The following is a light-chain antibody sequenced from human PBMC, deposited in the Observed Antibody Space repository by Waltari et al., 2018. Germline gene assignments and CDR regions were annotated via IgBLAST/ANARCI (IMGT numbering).Light chain of an antibody. J-gene: IGLJ1*01. CDR3: SANAGNSNFV. CDR1: GGYQY. Sequence: QSALTQPPSASGSPGQSVTISCTGVGGYQYVSWYQLHPGRAPKPMIYEGIKRPSGVPDRFSGSKSGNTASLTVSGLQAEDEAHYYCSANAGNSNFVFGTGTKVTVL. CDR2: EGI. V-gene: IGLV2-8*01.